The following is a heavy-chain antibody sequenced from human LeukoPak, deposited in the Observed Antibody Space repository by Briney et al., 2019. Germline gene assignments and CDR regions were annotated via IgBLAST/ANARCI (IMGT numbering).Heavy chain of an antibody. Sequence: SETLSLTCAVYGGSFSGYYWSWIRQPPGKGLEWIGEINHSGSTNYNPSLKSRVTISVDTSKNQFSLKLSSVTAADTAVYYCARGVTGTTWVPTLDVWGKGTMVTVSS. V-gene: IGHV4-34*01. D-gene: IGHD1-7*01. CDR2: INHSGST. CDR3: ARGVTGTTWVPTLDV. J-gene: IGHJ6*04. CDR1: GGSFSGYY.